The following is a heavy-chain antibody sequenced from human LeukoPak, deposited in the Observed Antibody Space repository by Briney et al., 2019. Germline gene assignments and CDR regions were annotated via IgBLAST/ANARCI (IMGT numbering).Heavy chain of an antibody. V-gene: IGHV1-2*02. CDR1: GYTFTSYA. J-gene: IGHJ4*02. D-gene: IGHD2-2*01. Sequence: ASVKVSCKASGYTFTSYAMHWVRQAPGQRLEWMGWINPNSGDTNYAQKFQGRVTMTRDTSISTAYMELSRLRFDDTAVYYCARDYCSSTSCLFDYWGQGTLVTVSS. CDR3: ARDYCSSTSCLFDY. CDR2: INPNSGDT.